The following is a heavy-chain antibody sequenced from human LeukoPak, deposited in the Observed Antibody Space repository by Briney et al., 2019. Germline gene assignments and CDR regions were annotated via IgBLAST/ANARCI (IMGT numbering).Heavy chain of an antibody. J-gene: IGHJ6*02. Sequence: ASVKVSCKASGYTFTSYYMHWVRQAPGQGLEWMGIINPSGGSTSYAQKFQGRVTMTRDTSTSTVYMELSSLRSEDTAVYYCARGGGYSYGSSVPAYYYYYGMDVWGQRTTVTVSS. CDR3: ARGGGYSYGSSVPAYYYYYGMDV. CDR2: INPSGGST. V-gene: IGHV1-46*01. D-gene: IGHD5-18*01. CDR1: GYTFTSYY.